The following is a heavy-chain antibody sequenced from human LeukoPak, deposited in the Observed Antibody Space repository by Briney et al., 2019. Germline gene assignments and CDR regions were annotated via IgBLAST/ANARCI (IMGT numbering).Heavy chain of an antibody. Sequence: SETLSLTCTVSGDSISSYYWSWIRQPPGKGLEWIGSIYYSGSTNYSPSLKSRVTISVDTSKNQFSLKLSSVTAAYTAVYYCARLLSGYYRYYFDYWGQGTLLTVSS. D-gene: IGHD3-22*01. CDR3: ARLLSGYYRYYFDY. J-gene: IGHJ4*02. V-gene: IGHV4-59*08. CDR1: GDSISSYY. CDR2: IYYSGST.